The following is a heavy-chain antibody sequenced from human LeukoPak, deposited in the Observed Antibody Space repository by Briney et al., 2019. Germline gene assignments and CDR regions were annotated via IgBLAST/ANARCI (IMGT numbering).Heavy chain of an antibody. CDR2: IYYSGST. D-gene: IGHD3-3*01. CDR1: GGSISSGDYY. J-gene: IGHJ6*03. Sequence: PSETLSLTCTVSGGSISSGDYYWSWIRQPPGKGLEWIGYIYYSGSTYYNPSLKSRVTISVDTSKNQFSLKLSSVTAADTAVYYCARALDFWNGPLMNYYMDVWGKGTTVTVSS. CDR3: ARALDFWNGPLMNYYMDV. V-gene: IGHV4-30-4*02.